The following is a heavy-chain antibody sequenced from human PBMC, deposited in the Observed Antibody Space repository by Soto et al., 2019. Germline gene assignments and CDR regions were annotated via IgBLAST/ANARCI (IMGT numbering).Heavy chain of an antibody. D-gene: IGHD3-10*01. V-gene: IGHV3-23*01. CDR2: ITFRGDYT. CDR3: ANLGTRGVFDW. CDR1: GFTFSSFA. Sequence: EVQLLESGGGLVQPGGSLRLSCAASGFTFSSFAMSWVRQAPGKGLEWLAGITFRGDYTYYADSVKGRFTLSRDNSRNRLDLEMNSRQVEDTALYYCANLGTRGVFDWWGQGTLVTVSS. J-gene: IGHJ4*02.